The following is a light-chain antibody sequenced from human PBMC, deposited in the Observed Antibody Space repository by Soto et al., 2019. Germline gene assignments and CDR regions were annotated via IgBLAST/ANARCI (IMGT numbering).Light chain of an antibody. Sequence: EMVMAQSPATLAVSPGERATLSCRASQSVSSNLAWYQQKPGQAPRLLIYGASTRATGIPARFSGSGSGTEFTLTISSLQSEDLAVYSCQQYNNWTPWTYGQGTKVDIK. V-gene: IGKV3-15*01. CDR3: QQYNNWTPWT. J-gene: IGKJ1*01. CDR1: QSVSSN. CDR2: GAS.